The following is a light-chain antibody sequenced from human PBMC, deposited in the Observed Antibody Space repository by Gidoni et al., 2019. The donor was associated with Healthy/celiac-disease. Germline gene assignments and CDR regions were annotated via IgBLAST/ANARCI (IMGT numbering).Light chain of an antibody. Sequence: DIVMTQSPDSLAVSLGVRATINCKSSQSVLYSSNNKNYLAWYQQKPRQPPKLLIYWASTRESGVPDRFSGSGSGTDFTLTISSLQAEDVAVYYCQQYYSTPITFXQXTRLEIK. CDR2: WAS. J-gene: IGKJ5*01. CDR3: QQYYSTPIT. V-gene: IGKV4-1*01. CDR1: QSVLYSSNNKNY.